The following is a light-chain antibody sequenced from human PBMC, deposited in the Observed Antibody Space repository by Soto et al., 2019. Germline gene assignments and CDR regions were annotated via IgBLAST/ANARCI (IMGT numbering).Light chain of an antibody. CDR1: QSISNW. V-gene: IGKV1-5*01. CDR3: QQYNSYWT. J-gene: IGKJ1*01. Sequence: DIQVTQSPSTLSASVGDRVTITCRASQSISNWLAWYQQRPGKAPKLLIYDASSLQGGVPSRFSGSGSGTEFTLTISSLQPDDFATYYCQQYNSYWTFGQGTKV. CDR2: DAS.